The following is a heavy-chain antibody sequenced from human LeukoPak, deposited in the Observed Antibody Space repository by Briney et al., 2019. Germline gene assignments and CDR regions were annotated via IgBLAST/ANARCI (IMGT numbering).Heavy chain of an antibody. J-gene: IGHJ5*02. CDR2: ISSSGSTI. CDR3: ARDLGQYYDTSDNWFDP. Sequence: GGSLRLSCAASGFTFSNYAMSWVRQAPGKGLEWVSAISSSGSTIYYADSVKGRFTISRDNAKNSLYLQMNSLRAEDTAVYYCARDLGQYYDTSDNWFDPWGQGTLVTVSS. V-gene: IGHV3-11*04. CDR1: GFTFSNYA. D-gene: IGHD3-22*01.